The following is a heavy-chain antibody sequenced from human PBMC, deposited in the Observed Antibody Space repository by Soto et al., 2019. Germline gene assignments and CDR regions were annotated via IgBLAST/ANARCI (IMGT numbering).Heavy chain of an antibody. CDR1: GFTFSSYV. D-gene: IGHD3-3*01. V-gene: IGHV3-23*01. CDR2: ISDSSGST. CDR3: AKDQGPRAVTNRYGMDV. Sequence: PGGSLRLSCAASGFTFSSYVMSWVRQAPGKGPEWVSSISDSSGSTYYADSVKGRFTISRDNSKNMLSLQMNNLRAEDTAVYYCAKDQGPRAVTNRYGMDVWGQGTTVTVSS. J-gene: IGHJ6*02.